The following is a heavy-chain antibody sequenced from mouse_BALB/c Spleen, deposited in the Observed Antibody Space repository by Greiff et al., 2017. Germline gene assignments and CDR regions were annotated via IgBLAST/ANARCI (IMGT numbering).Heavy chain of an antibody. Sequence: EVQLQESGPGLVKPSQSLSLTCSVTGYSITSGYYWNWIRQFPGNKLEWMGYISYDGSNNYNPSLKNRISITRDTSKNQFFLKLNSVTTEDTATYYCARIYYYGSSRYFDGWGAGTTVTVSS. CDR3: ARIYYYGSSRYFDG. CDR1: GYSITSGYY. CDR2: ISYDGSN. D-gene: IGHD1-1*01. J-gene: IGHJ1*01. V-gene: IGHV3-6*02.